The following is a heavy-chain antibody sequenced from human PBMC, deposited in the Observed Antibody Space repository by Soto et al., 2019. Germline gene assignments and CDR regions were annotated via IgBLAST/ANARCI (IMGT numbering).Heavy chain of an antibody. CDR2: IFYSETT. Sequence: QVQLQESGPGLVKPSQTLSLTCTVSGGSISSGGYYWSWIRQHPGQGLEWVGYIFYSETTYHNPSLQSRVTISADTSKNQFTLNLSSVTAADTAVYYCARGFWEWLSHPYYGMDVWGQGTTVTVSS. V-gene: IGHV4-31*03. J-gene: IGHJ6*02. CDR1: GGSISSGGYY. CDR3: ARGFWEWLSHPYYGMDV. D-gene: IGHD3-3*01.